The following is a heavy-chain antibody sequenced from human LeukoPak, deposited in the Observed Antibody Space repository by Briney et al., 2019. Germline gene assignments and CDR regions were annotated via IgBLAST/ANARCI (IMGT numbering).Heavy chain of an antibody. J-gene: IGHJ3*02. Sequence: GGSLRLXCAASGFTFSSYAMSWVRQAPGKGLEWVSAISGSGGSTYYADSVKGRFTISRDNSKNTLYLQMNSLRAEDTAVYYCAKDPYYDSSGWYAFDIWGQGTMVTVSS. CDR2: ISGSGGST. CDR3: AKDPYYDSSGWYAFDI. CDR1: GFTFSSYA. D-gene: IGHD3-22*01. V-gene: IGHV3-23*01.